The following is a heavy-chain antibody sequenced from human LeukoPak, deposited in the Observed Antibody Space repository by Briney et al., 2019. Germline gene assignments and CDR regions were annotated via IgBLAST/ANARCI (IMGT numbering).Heavy chain of an antibody. D-gene: IGHD5-24*01. J-gene: IGHJ4*02. Sequence: PGESLKISCXGSGYSFTSYWIGWVRQMPGKGLEWMGIIYPGDYDSSNSPSFQGQVTISADKSISTAYLQWNSLKASDTAMYYCARLRDAYPDYWGQGTLITVSS. CDR2: IYPGDYDS. V-gene: IGHV5-51*01. CDR1: GYSFTSYW. CDR3: ARLRDAYPDY.